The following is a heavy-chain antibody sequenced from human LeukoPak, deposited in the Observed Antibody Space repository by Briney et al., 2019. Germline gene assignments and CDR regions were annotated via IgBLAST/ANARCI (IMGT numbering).Heavy chain of an antibody. CDR2: VFFSGST. CDR3: ARVPGSGSYYVRFDP. J-gene: IGHJ5*02. V-gene: IGHV4-59*12. Sequence: SETLSLTCTVSGGSISDFYWSWIRQPPGKGLEWIGHVFFSGSTNYNPSLKSRVTISLDTSKNQFSLKLSSVTAADTAVYYCARVPGSGSYYVRFDPWGQGTLVTVSS. CDR1: GGSISDFY. D-gene: IGHD3-10*01.